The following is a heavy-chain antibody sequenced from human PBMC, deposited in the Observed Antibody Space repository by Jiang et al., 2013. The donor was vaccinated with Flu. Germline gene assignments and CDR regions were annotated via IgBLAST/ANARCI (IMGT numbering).Heavy chain of an antibody. CDR2: INTNTGNP. V-gene: IGHV7-4-1*01. CDR1: GYTFTSYA. Sequence: QSGSELKKPGASVKVSCKASGYTFTSYAMNWVRQAPGQGLEWMGWINTNTGNPTYAQGFTGRFVFSWDTSVSTAYLQICSLKAEDTAVYYCARDQDIVVVVAATNYYYYDMDVWGQGTTVTVSS. J-gene: IGHJ6*02. CDR3: ARDQDIVVVVAATNYYYYDMDV. D-gene: IGHD2-15*01.